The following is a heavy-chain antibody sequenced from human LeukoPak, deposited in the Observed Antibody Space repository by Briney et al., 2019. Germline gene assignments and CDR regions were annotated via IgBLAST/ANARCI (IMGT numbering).Heavy chain of an antibody. J-gene: IGHJ4*02. CDR3: ARAPQGHYYDSSGFDY. Sequence: GGSLRLSCAASGFTFSSYAMGWVRQAPGKGLEWVSAISGSGGSTYYADSVKGRFTISRDNSKNTLYLQMNGLRAEDTAVYYCARAPQGHYYDSSGFDYWGQGTLVTVSS. CDR1: GFTFSSYA. CDR2: ISGSGGST. D-gene: IGHD3-22*01. V-gene: IGHV3-23*01.